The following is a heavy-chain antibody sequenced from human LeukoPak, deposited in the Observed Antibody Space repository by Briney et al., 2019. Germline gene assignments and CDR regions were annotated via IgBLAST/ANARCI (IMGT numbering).Heavy chain of an antibody. D-gene: IGHD1-14*01. V-gene: IGHV3-21*01. Sequence: SGGSLRLSCAASGPSITTYMMNWVRQAPGKGLEWVSSISDRSGHIYYADSVKGRFTISRDNAKNSLFLQMSSLRVEDTAVYYCARDRWPRGETTTIGPFDPWGQGTLVIVSS. CDR3: ARDRWPRGETTTIGPFDP. J-gene: IGHJ5*02. CDR2: ISDRSGHI. CDR1: GPSITTYM.